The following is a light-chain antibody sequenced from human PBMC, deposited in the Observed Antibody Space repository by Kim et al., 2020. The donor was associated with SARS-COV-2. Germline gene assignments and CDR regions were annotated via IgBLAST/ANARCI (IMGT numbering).Light chain of an antibody. CDR3: QHYGGSVPCT. CDR1: QSVNSIY. J-gene: IGKJ2*02. V-gene: IGKV3-20*01. Sequence: PGGRATLSCRASQSVNSIYLAWYQQRPGQAPRLLIYSTSTRATGIPDRFSGSGSGTDFTLTISRLEPEDFAVYYCQHYGGSVPCTFGQGTKLEI. CDR2: STS.